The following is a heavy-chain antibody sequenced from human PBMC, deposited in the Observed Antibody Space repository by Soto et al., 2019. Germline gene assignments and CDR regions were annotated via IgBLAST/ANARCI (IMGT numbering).Heavy chain of an antibody. CDR1: GYTFTSYG. CDR2: ISAYDGYT. J-gene: IGHJ6*02. Sequence: QAPLVQSGAEVKKPGASVKVSCKASGYTFTSYGINWVRQAPGQGLEWLGWISAYDGYTKYAQILQGRVYMTTDTSTKTAYMELRSLRSDDTAMYYCARGGYYDSSGSRNYYYYGMNVWGQGTTVTVSS. D-gene: IGHD3-22*01. V-gene: IGHV1-18*01. CDR3: ARGGYYDSSGSRNYYYYGMNV.